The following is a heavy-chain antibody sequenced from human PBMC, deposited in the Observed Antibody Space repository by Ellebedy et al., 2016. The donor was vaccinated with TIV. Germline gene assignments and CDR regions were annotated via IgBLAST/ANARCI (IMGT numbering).Heavy chain of an antibody. D-gene: IGHD2-2*01. CDR3: ARGRYCSSTSCYGTY. CDR2: IKQDGSEK. V-gene: IGHV3-7*01. J-gene: IGHJ4*02. CDR1: GFTFSSYW. Sequence: GGSLRLXXAASGFTFSSYWMSWVRQAPGKGLEWVANIKQDGSEKYYVDSVKGRFTISRDNAKNSLYLQMNSLRAEDTAVYYCARGRYCSSTSCYGTYWGQGTLVTVSS.